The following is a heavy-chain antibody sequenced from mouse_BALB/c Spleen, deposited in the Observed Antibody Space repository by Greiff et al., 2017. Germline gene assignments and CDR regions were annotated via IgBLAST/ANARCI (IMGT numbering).Heavy chain of an antibody. J-gene: IGHJ4*01. CDR3: ARVGGAMDY. V-gene: IGHV5-6*02. CDR1: GFTFSSYG. Sequence: DVKLVESGGDLVKPGGSLKLSCAASGFTFSSYGMSWVRQTPDKRLEWVATISSGGSYTYYPDSVKGRFTISRDNAKNTLYLQMSSLKSEDTAMYYCARVGGAMDYWGQGTSVTVSS. CDR2: ISSGGSYT. D-gene: IGHD3-3*01.